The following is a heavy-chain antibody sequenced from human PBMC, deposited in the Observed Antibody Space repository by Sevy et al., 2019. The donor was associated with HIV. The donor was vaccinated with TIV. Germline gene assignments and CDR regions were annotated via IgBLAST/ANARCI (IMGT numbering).Heavy chain of an antibody. Sequence: ASVKVSCKASGYTFTGYYMHWVRQAPGQGLEWMGWINPNSGGTNYAQKFQGRVTMTRDTSISTAYMELSRLRSDDTAVYYCARDPPKIYCSSTSCYGDNWFDPWGQGTLVTVSS. CDR2: INPNSGGT. CDR1: GYTFTGYY. V-gene: IGHV1-2*02. J-gene: IGHJ5*02. D-gene: IGHD2-2*01. CDR3: ARDPPKIYCSSTSCYGDNWFDP.